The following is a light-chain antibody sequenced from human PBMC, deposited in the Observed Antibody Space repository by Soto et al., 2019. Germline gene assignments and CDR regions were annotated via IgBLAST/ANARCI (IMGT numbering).Light chain of an antibody. CDR1: SSNVGNND. Sequence: QSVLTQPPSVSAAPGQMVTISCSGSSSNVGNNDVAWYQQLPGTAPKFLIYDNRKRPSGIPDRFSGSKSGTSATLGITGLQTEDEAEYYCGTWDSSLSAVVFGGGTKVTVL. J-gene: IGLJ2*01. CDR2: DNR. V-gene: IGLV1-51*01. CDR3: GTWDSSLSAVV.